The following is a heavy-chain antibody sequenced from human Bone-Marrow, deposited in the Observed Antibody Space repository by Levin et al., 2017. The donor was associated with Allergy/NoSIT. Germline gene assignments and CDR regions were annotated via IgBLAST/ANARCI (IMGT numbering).Heavy chain of an antibody. V-gene: IGHV4-39*02. CDR1: GGSIRSYTSY. CDR3: ARNTTLIRTFDI. CDR2: IYYSGST. J-gene: IGHJ3*02. Sequence: SQTLSLTCSVSGGSIRSYTSYWGWIRQPPGKGLEWIATIYYSGSTYYNPSLKSRVTMSVDASRNHFSLNLNSVTAADTAVYYCARNTTLIRTFDIWGQGTMVTVSS. D-gene: IGHD1-14*01.